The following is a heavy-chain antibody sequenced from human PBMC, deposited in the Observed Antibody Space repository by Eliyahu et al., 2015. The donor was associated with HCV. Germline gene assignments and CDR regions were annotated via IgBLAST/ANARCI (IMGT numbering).Heavy chain of an antibody. D-gene: IGHD2-15*01. CDR1: GDTXTSYD. Sequence: QVQLVQSGAEVKKPGASVKVSCKASGDTXTSYDINWXXQATGQGLEWMGWMNPNSGNTGYAQKFQGRVTMTRNTSISTAYMELSSLRSEDTAVYYCARGKGSFGTDIVVVVAAIRRGMDVWGQGTTVTVSS. J-gene: IGHJ6*02. CDR3: ARGKGSFGTDIVVVVAAIRRGMDV. CDR2: MNPNSGNT. V-gene: IGHV1-8*01.